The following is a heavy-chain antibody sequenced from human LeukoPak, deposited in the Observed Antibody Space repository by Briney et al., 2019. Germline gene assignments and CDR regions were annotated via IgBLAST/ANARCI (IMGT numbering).Heavy chain of an antibody. CDR3: AKADNYYYYMDV. CDR1: GFTFSSYA. J-gene: IGHJ6*03. Sequence: GGSLRLSCAASGFTFSSYAMNWVRQAPGKGLEWVSSLSGSGDDIYYADSVKGRFTISRDNSKNTLYLQMNSLRAEDTAVYYCAKADNYYYYMDVWGKGTTVTVSS. CDR2: LSGSGDDI. V-gene: IGHV3-23*01.